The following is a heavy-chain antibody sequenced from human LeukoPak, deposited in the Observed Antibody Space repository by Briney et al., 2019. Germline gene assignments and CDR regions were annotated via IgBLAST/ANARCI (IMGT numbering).Heavy chain of an antibody. CDR3: ARVLWFGEDEYGMDV. CDR1: GGSISSGWYY. J-gene: IGHJ6*04. D-gene: IGHD3-10*01. V-gene: IGHV4-31*03. Sequence: PSETLSLTCTVSGGSISSGWYYWSWIRQHPGKGLEWIGYIYYSGSTYYNPSLKSRVTISVDTSKNQFSLKLSSVTAADTAVYYCARVLWFGEDEYGMDVWGKGTTVTVSS. CDR2: IYYSGST.